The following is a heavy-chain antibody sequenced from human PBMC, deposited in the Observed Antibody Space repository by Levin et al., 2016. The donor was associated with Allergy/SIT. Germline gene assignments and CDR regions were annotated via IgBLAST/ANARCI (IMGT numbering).Heavy chain of an antibody. CDR2: IYYGGST. D-gene: IGHD4-11*01. V-gene: IGHV4-61*08. J-gene: IGHJ4*02. CDR3: ARLYDHSNSGDF. CDR1: GASVSSAAYF. Sequence: SETLSLTCTVSGASVSSAAYFWSWIRQSPGKGLEWIGYIYYGGSTNYNPSLKSRVTMSVDTSKNQLSLNLTSVTAADTALYYCARLYDHSNSGDFWGQGILVTVSS.